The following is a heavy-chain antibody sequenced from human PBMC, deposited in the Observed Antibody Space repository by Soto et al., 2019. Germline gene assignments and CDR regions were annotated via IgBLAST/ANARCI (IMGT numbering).Heavy chain of an antibody. D-gene: IGHD1-26*01. CDR2: IYPGDSDT. V-gene: IGHV5-51*01. CDR3: ARSGRLLGDTQFHX. J-gene: IGHJ4*02. Sequence: GEALKISWKGSGYSFTSYWIGCVRQMPGKGLELMGIIYPGDSDTRYSPSFQGQVTISADKSIRTAYLQWSRLKASDTAMYYCARSGRLLGDTQFHXWGQGTLLTLSX. CDR1: GYSFTSYW.